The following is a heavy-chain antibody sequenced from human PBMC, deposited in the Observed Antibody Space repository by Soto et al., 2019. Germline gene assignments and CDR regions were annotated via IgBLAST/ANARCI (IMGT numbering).Heavy chain of an antibody. CDR3: ARASVAATWGYSFDY. J-gene: IGHJ4*02. Sequence: GGSLRLSCAASGFNFNTYTMHWVRQAPGKGLEWMAVISYDGNYEYFADSVKGRFTISRDNSRNTLFLQMNSLRVDDTAVYFCARASVAATWGYSFDYWGQGALVTVSS. CDR1: GFNFNTYT. CDR2: ISYDGNYE. D-gene: IGHD6-19*01. V-gene: IGHV3-30-3*01.